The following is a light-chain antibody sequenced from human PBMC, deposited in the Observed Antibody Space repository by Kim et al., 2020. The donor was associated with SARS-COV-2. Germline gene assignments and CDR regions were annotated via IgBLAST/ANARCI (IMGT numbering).Light chain of an antibody. V-gene: IGKV3-15*01. CDR3: QQYNNWLSIT. Sequence: SPGDRATLSCRASQSVSSNLAWYQQKPGQAPRLLIYGASTRATGIPARFSGSGSGTEFTLTISSLQSEDFAVYYCQQYNNWLSITFGQGTRLEIK. CDR1: QSVSSN. J-gene: IGKJ5*01. CDR2: GAS.